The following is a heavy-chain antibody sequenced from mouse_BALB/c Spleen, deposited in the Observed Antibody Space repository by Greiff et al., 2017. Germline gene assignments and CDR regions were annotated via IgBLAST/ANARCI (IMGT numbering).Heavy chain of an antibody. CDR3: ARGREFAY. Sequence: VQLVESGAELAKPGASVKMSCKASGYTFTSYWMHWVKQRPGQGLEWIGYINPSTGYTEYNQKFKDKATLTADKSSSTAYMQLSSLTSEDSAVYYCARGREFAYWGQGTLVTVSA. V-gene: IGHV1-7*01. J-gene: IGHJ3*01. CDR2: INPSTGYT. CDR1: GYTFTSYW.